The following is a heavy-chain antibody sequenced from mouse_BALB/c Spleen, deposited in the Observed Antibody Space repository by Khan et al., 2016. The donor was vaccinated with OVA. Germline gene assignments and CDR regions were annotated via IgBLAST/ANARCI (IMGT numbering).Heavy chain of an antibody. J-gene: IGHJ3*01. D-gene: IGHD2-13*01. CDR3: ARGYYGDPFAY. CDR1: GFTFSDYY. V-gene: IGHV5-4*02. Sequence: EVELVESGGGLVKPGGSLKLSCAASGFTFSDYYMYWVRQTPEKRLEWVATISDGGRYTYYPDSVKGRFTISRDDVKNILYLQMSSRKSEDTAMYYCARGYYGDPFAYWGQGTLVTVSA. CDR2: ISDGGRYT.